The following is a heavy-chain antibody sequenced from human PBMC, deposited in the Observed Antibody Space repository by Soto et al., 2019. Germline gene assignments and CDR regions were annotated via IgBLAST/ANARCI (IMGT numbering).Heavy chain of an antibody. V-gene: IGHV4-59*01. D-gene: IGHD1-26*01. CDR2: SYYSGST. Sequence: QVHLQESGPGLVKPSETLSLTCTVSGASIRNCYWSWIRQPPGKGLEWIGFSYYSGSTNYNPSLNSRVTMSVDTSKNQFSLKLTSVTAADTAVYYCARDQNGSPHFDYWGQGILVTVSS. CDR3: ARDQNGSPHFDY. J-gene: IGHJ4*02. CDR1: GASIRNCY.